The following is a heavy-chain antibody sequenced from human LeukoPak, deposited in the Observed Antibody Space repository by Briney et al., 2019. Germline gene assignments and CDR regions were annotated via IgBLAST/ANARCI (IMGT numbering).Heavy chain of an antibody. J-gene: IGHJ4*02. CDR1: GYSFTSYW. CDR2: IYPGDSDT. D-gene: IGHD1-26*01. CDR3: ARSPGTLGQWQLLTFFDY. V-gene: IGHV5-51*01. Sequence: PGESVQISCQGSGYSFTSYWIAWVRQMPGKGLEWMGVIYPGDSDTRYSPSFQGQVTISADKSISTAYLQWSSLRASDTAMYYCARSPGTLGQWQLLTFFDYWGQGTRVTVSS.